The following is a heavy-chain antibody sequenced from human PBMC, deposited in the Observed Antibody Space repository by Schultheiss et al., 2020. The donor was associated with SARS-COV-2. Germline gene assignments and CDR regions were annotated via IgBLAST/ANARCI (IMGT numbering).Heavy chain of an antibody. J-gene: IGHJ4*02. CDR1: GFTFSSYA. V-gene: IGHV3-33*08. D-gene: IGHD6-13*01. CDR3: ASLYSSSWYGVDY. CDR2: IWYDGSNK. Sequence: GGPLRLSCAASGFTFSSYAMSWVRQAPGKGLEWVAVIWYDGSNKYYADSVKGRFTISRDNSKNTLYLQMNSLRAEDTAVYYCASLYSSSWYGVDYWGQGTLVTVSS.